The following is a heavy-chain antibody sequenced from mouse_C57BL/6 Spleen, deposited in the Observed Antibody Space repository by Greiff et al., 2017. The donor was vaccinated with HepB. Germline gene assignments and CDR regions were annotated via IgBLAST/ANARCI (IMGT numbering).Heavy chain of an antibody. Sequence: DVQLQESGPGLVKPSQSLSLTCSVTGYSITSGYYWNWIRQFPGNKLEWMGYISYDGSNNYNPSLKNRISITRDTSKNQFFLKLNSVTTEDTATYYCASLSYYYGSSWAMDYWGQGTSVTVSS. CDR1: GYSITSGYY. V-gene: IGHV3-6*01. CDR3: ASLSYYYGSSWAMDY. D-gene: IGHD1-1*01. CDR2: ISYDGSN. J-gene: IGHJ4*01.